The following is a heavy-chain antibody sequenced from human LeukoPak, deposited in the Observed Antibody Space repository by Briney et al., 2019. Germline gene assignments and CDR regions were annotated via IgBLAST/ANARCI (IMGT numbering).Heavy chain of an antibody. Sequence: GASVKVSCKASGYTFTGYYMHWVRQAPGQGLEWMGWINPNSGGTNYAQKFQGRVTMTRDTSISTAYMELGRLTSDDTAVYYCARTYTVTAPYFDYWGQGTLVTVSS. CDR3: ARTYTVTAPYFDY. D-gene: IGHD4-17*01. J-gene: IGHJ4*02. V-gene: IGHV1-2*02. CDR2: INPNSGGT. CDR1: GYTFTGYY.